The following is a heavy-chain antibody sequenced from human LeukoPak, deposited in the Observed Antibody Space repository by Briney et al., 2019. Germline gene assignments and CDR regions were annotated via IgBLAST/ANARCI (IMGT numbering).Heavy chain of an antibody. CDR3: ARTFYGAYGRADY. V-gene: IGHV4-59*01. J-gene: IGHJ4*02. D-gene: IGHD4/OR15-4a*01. Sequence: PSETLSLTCTVSGGSISNYYWSWIRQPPGKGLEGIGYIYYLGSTNYNPSLKSRVTISVDTSKNQFSLKLSSVTAADTAVYYCARTFYGAYGRADYWGQGTLVTVSS. CDR1: GGSISNYY. CDR2: IYYLGST.